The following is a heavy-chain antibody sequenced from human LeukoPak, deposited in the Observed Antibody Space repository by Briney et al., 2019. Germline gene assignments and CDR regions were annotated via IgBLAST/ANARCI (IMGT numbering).Heavy chain of an antibody. Sequence: SETLSLTCTVSGASISSNNYYWGWVRQPPGKGLEWIGNIYSSGNTYYNASLKSRVTMYIDTSKNQFSLKLSSVTAADTAMYYCAKSNGYGLIDYWGQGTLVTVSS. D-gene: IGHD5-12*01. V-gene: IGHV4-39*01. CDR2: IYSSGNT. CDR3: AKSNGYGLIDY. CDR1: GASISSNNYY. J-gene: IGHJ4*02.